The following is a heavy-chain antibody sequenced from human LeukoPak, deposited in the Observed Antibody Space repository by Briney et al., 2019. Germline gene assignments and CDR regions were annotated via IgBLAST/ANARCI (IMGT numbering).Heavy chain of an antibody. Sequence: GGSLRLSCAASGFTFSSYAMSWVRQAPGKGLEWVSAISGSGGSTYYADSVKGRFTISRDNSKNTLYLQMNSLRDEDTAVYYCAKVQWLSGGSCYDYWGQGTLVTVSS. J-gene: IGHJ4*02. D-gene: IGHD2-15*01. CDR2: ISGSGGST. CDR1: GFTFSSYA. V-gene: IGHV3-23*01. CDR3: AKVQWLSGGSCYDY.